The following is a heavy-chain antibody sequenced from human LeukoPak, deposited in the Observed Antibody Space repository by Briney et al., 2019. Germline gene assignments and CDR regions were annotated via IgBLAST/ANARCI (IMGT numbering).Heavy chain of an antibody. V-gene: IGHV4-59*01. CDR3: AATQRWLQFDC. J-gene: IGHJ4*02. D-gene: IGHD5-24*01. CDR1: GASISSYY. CDR2: INYSGST. Sequence: SETLSLTCFVSGASISSYYWSWIRQPPGKGLEWIGYINYSGSTNYNPSLKSRITMSLDTSKNQLSLKLSSVTAADTAVYYCAATQRWLQFDCWGQGTLVTVSS.